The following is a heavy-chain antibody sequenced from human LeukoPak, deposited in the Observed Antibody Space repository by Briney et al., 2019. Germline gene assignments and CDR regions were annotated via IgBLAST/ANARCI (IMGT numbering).Heavy chain of an antibody. V-gene: IGHV1-2*06. Sequence: GASVKVSCKASGYDFTAHFMHWIRQAPGQGLEWMGQSNPDNVATKYAPKYQGRVTMTRDTSISTAYMDLSSLSSDDTAVYYCARVFARGTHYFDYWGQGTLVTVFS. CDR2: SNPDNVAT. CDR3: ARVFARGTHYFDY. CDR1: GYDFTAHF. D-gene: IGHD3-16*01. J-gene: IGHJ4*02.